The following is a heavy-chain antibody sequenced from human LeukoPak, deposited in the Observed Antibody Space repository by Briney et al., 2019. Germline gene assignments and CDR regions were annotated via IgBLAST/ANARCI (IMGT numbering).Heavy chain of an antibody. D-gene: IGHD2-15*01. V-gene: IGHV3-30*04. CDR3: ARGSFVFGSSGGLFDY. CDR2: ISYDGSNK. Sequence: GRSLRLSCAASGFTFSSYAMHWVRQAPGKGLEWVAVISYDGSNKYYADSVKGRFTISRDNSKNTLYLQMNSLRAEDTAVYYCARGSFVFGSSGGLFDYWGQGTLVTVSS. CDR1: GFTFSSYA. J-gene: IGHJ4*02.